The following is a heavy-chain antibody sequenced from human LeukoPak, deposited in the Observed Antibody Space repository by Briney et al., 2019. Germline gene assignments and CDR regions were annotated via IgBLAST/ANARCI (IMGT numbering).Heavy chain of an antibody. CDR3: ARVPDTSSSPYWYFDL. Sequence: GGSLRLSCAASGFTVSSNYMSWVRQAPGKGLEWVSVIYMGGDTYYVDSVKGRFSISRDNSKNTLYLQMNSLRPEDTAVYYCARVPDTSSSPYWYFDLWGRGTLVTVSS. CDR2: IYMGGDT. V-gene: IGHV3-53*05. J-gene: IGHJ2*01. D-gene: IGHD6-6*01. CDR1: GFTVSSNY.